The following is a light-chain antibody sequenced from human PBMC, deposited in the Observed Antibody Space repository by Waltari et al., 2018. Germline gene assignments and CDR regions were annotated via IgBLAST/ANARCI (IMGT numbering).Light chain of an antibody. J-gene: IGKJ1*01. Sequence: DIQMTQFPSTLSASVGDRVTITCRASQSVSSWLAWYQQKPGKAPKLRSYKASTLEGGVQSRFSGSGSGTEFTLTISSLQPDDFATYYCQQYNTYSTFGQGTKVDIK. CDR3: QQYNTYST. CDR2: KAS. CDR1: QSVSSW. V-gene: IGKV1-5*03.